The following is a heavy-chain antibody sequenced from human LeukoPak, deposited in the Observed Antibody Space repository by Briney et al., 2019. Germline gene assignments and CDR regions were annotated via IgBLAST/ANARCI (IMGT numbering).Heavy chain of an antibody. D-gene: IGHD6-19*01. CDR3: AREGRLAPWLVPGGWFDP. CDR1: GYSFSSSG. V-gene: IGHV1-18*01. CDR2: IIASNGNT. Sequence: ASVKVSCKASGYSFSSSGINWGRQAPGHGVEWMGWIIASNGNTDYAQNFQGRVTMTTDTSTSTAYMELKSLRSDDTAVYYCAREGRLAPWLVPGGWFDPWGQGTLVTVSS. J-gene: IGHJ5*02.